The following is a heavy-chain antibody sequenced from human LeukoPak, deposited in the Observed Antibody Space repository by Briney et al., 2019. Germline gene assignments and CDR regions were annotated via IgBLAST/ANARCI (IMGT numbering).Heavy chain of an antibody. CDR3: AKDSSDSSGWILGAEYFQH. J-gene: IGHJ1*01. CDR1: GFTFSSYA. V-gene: IGHV3-23*01. D-gene: IGHD6-19*01. CDR2: ISGSGGST. Sequence: GGSLRLSCAASGFTFSSYAMSWVRQAPGKGLEWVSAISGSGGSTYYADSVKGRFTISRDNSKNTPYLQMNSLRAEDTAVYYCAKDSSDSSGWILGAEYFQHWGQGTLVTVSS.